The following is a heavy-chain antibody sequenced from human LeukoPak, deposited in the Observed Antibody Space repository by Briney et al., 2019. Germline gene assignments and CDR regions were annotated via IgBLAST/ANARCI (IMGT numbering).Heavy chain of an antibody. Sequence: GRSLRLSCAASGFTFSSYAMHWVRQAAGKGLEWVAVVYYDGSNNYYADPVKGRFTISRDNSKNTLYLQMNSLRAEDTAVYYCARGSWRLVRGAASFESWGQGTLVTVSS. V-gene: IGHV3-30-3*01. CDR2: VYYDGSNN. J-gene: IGHJ4*02. D-gene: IGHD3-10*01. CDR3: ARGSWRLVRGAASFES. CDR1: GFTFSSYA.